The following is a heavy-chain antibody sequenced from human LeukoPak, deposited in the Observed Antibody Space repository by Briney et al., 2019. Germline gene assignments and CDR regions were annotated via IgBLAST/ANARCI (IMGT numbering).Heavy chain of an antibody. CDR1: GFTFSDYY. V-gene: IGHV3-53*01. D-gene: IGHD6-19*01. CDR2: IYSGGST. CDR3: AREAAGGIGY. Sequence: PGGSLRLSCAASGFTFSDYYMSWIRQAPGKGLEWVSVIYSGGSTYYADSVKGRFTISRDNSKNTLYLQMNSLRAEDTAVYYCAREAAGGIGYWGQGTLVTVSS. J-gene: IGHJ4*02.